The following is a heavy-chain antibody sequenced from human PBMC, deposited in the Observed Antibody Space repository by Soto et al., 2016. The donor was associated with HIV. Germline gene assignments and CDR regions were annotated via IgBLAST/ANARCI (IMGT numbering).Heavy chain of an antibody. CDR3: ARGQRSGDRXFDY. V-gene: IGHV4-34*02. CDR1: GGSFSGYY. Sequence: QVQLQQWGAGLVKPSETLSLTCAVYGGSFSGYYWSWIRQSPGKGLEWIGEIIHSGRATYNPSLKSRVTISIDTSKNQFSLNLTSVTAADTSLYYCARGQRSGDRXFDYWGQGTLVTVSS. D-gene: IGHD7-27*01. J-gene: IGHJ4*02. CDR2: IIHSGRA.